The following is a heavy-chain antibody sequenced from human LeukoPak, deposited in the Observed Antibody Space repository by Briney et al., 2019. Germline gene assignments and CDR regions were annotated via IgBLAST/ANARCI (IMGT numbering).Heavy chain of an antibody. CDR3: ARLTDGY. CDR1: GGSISSGDYY. J-gene: IGHJ4*02. V-gene: IGHV4-30-4*02. Sequence: SSETLSLTCTVSGGSISSGDYYWSWIRQPPGKGLEWIGYIYYSGSTYYNPSLKSRVTILVDTSKNQFSLKLSSVTAADTAVYYCARLTDGYWGQGTLVTVSS. CDR2: IYYSGST.